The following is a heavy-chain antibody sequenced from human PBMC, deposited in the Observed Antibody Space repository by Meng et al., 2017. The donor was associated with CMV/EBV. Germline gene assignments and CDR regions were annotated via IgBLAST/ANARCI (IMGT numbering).Heavy chain of an antibody. Sequence: QISLKQPGPPLVNPTPTTTLPCTFSGFSLSTSGVGVGWIRQPPGKALEWLALIYWDDDKRYSPSLKSRLTITKDTSKNQVVLTMTNMDPVDTATYYCAHRGSYGYHGYWGQGTLVTVSS. CDR1: GFSLSTSGVG. D-gene: IGHD5-18*01. CDR3: AHRGSYGYHGY. CDR2: IYWDDDK. V-gene: IGHV2-5*02. J-gene: IGHJ4*02.